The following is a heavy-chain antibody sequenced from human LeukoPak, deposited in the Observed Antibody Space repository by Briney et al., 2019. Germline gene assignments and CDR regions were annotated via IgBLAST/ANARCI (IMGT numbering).Heavy chain of an antibody. CDR2: ISSNGGST. V-gene: IGHV3-64D*09. Sequence: GGSLRLSCSASGFTFSSYAMHWVRPAPGKGLEYVSAISSNGGSTYYADSVKGRFTISRDNSKNTLYLQMSSLRAEDTAVYYWILAVAGYSFDYWGQGTLVTVSS. D-gene: IGHD6-19*01. J-gene: IGHJ4*02. CDR1: GFTFSSYA. CDR3: ILAVAGYSFDY.